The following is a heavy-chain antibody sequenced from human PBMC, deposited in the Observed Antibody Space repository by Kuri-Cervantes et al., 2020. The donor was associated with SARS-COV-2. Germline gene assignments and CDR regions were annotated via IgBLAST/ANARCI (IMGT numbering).Heavy chain of an antibody. D-gene: IGHD3-10*01. V-gene: IGHV4-34*01. CDR1: GGSFSGYY. CDR3: ARHPPEYYSLYYFDY. Sequence: SETLSLTCAVYGGSFSGYYWSWIRLPPGKGLEWIGEINHSGSTYYNPSLKSRVTISVDTSKNQFSLKLSSVTAADTAVYYCARHPPEYYSLYYFDYWGQGTLVTVSS. CDR2: INHSGST. J-gene: IGHJ4*02.